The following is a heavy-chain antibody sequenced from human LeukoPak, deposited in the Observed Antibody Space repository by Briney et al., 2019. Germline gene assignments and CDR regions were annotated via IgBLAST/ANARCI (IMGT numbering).Heavy chain of an antibody. J-gene: IGHJ4*02. V-gene: IGHV1-69*08. Sequence: SVKVSCKASGGTFSSYTISWVRQAPGQGLEWMGRIIPILGTANYAQKFQGRVTITADKSTSTAYMELSSLRSEDTAVYYCARDRLAWDWRYYFDYWGQGTLVTVSS. CDR3: ARDRLAWDWRYYFDY. CDR1: GGTFSSYT. CDR2: IIPILGTA. D-gene: IGHD3/OR15-3a*01.